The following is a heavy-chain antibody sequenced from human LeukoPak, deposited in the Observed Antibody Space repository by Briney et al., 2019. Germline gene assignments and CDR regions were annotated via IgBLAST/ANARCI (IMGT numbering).Heavy chain of an antibody. V-gene: IGHV3-30*04. J-gene: IGHJ4*02. CDR1: GFTFSVYA. D-gene: IGHD4-17*01. CDR2: ISYDGRSK. CDR3: AKDSVTTAYYFDY. Sequence: GGSLRLSCAASGFTFSVYAIHWVRQAPGKGLEWVALISYDGRSKHYADSVKGRFTIARDDSQRTLYLQMNSLRAEDTAMYYCAKDSVTTAYYFDYWGQGTLVTVSS.